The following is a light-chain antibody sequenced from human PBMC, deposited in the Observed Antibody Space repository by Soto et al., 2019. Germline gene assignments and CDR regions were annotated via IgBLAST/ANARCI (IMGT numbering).Light chain of an antibody. CDR1: SSDVGGYNY. CDR3: SSYTYSSTRYVL. J-gene: IGLJ2*01. V-gene: IGLV2-14*01. CDR2: DVS. Sequence: QSALTQPASVSGSPGQSITISCTGTSSDVGGYNYVSWYQQHPGKAPKLMIYDVSNRPSGVSNRFSGSKSGNTASLTISGLQAEDEADYYCSSYTYSSTRYVLFGGGTKLTVL.